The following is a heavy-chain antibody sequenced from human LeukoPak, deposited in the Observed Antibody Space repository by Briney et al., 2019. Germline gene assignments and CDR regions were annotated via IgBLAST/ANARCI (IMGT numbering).Heavy chain of an antibody. D-gene: IGHD3-22*01. CDR1: EYTFTSYY. V-gene: IGHV1-18*04. CDR3: AGSDYYDSSGTNWFDP. Sequence: ASVKVSCKASEYTFTSYYMHWVRQAPGQGLEWMGWISAYSGNTNYAQKLQGRVTMTTDTSTSTAYMELRSLRSDDTAVYYCAGSDYYDSSGTNWFDPWGQGTLVTVSS. CDR2: ISAYSGNT. J-gene: IGHJ5*02.